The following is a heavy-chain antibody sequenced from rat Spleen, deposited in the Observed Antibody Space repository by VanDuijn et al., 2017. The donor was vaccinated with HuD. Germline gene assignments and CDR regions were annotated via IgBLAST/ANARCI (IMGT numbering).Heavy chain of an antibody. CDR2: INSAGST. CDR1: GYSITSTYR. Sequence: EVQLQESGPGLVKPSQSLSLTCSVTGYSITSTYRWNWIRKFPGNKLEWMGYINSAGSTNYNPSLKSRISITRDTSKNQFFLQVNSVTTEDTAIYFCARTYGGYTSHWFAYWGPGTLVTVSS. V-gene: IGHV3-3*01. J-gene: IGHJ3*01. CDR3: ARTYGGYTSHWFAY. D-gene: IGHD1-11*01.